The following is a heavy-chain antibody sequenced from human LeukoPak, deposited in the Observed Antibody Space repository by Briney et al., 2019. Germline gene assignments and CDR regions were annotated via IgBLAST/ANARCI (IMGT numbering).Heavy chain of an antibody. V-gene: IGHV4-34*01. CDR1: GGSFSGYY. CDR3: ARMVRVTYYYGSGSYSGFDY. D-gene: IGHD3-10*01. J-gene: IGHJ4*02. Sequence: SETLSLTCAVYGGSFSGYYWSWIRQPPGKGLEWIGEINHSGSTNYNPSLKSRVTISVDTSKNQFCLKLSSVTAADTAVYYCARMVRVTYYYGSGSYSGFDYWGQGTLVTVSS. CDR2: INHSGST.